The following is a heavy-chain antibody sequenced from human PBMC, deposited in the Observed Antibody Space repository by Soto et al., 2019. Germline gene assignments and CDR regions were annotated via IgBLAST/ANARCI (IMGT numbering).Heavy chain of an antibody. V-gene: IGHV4-39*01. CDR2: IYYSGST. CDR3: AGGPRWLHGEGLFDY. J-gene: IGHJ4*02. D-gene: IGHD5-12*01. CDR1: GGSISSSSYY. Sequence: QLQLQESGPGLVKPSETLSLTCTVSGGSISSSSYYWGWIRQPPGKGLEWIGSIYYSGSTYYNPSLKSRVTISVDTSKNQFSLKLSSVTAADTAVYYCAGGPRWLHGEGLFDYWGQGTLVTVSS.